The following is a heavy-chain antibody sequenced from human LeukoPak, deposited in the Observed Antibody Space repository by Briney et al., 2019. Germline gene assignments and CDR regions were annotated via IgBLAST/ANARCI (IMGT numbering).Heavy chain of an antibody. CDR1: GDSISSYY. CDR3: ARRVTSNCFDP. CDR2: MHYSGSS. D-gene: IGHD2-21*02. Sequence: PSETLSLTCTVSGDSISSYYWSWIRQPPGKGLKWIGYMHYSGSSNYNPSLKSRVTTSVDTSQKQFSLKLRSVTAADTAVYYCARRVTSNCFDPWGQGTLVTVTS. V-gene: IGHV4-59*08. J-gene: IGHJ5*02.